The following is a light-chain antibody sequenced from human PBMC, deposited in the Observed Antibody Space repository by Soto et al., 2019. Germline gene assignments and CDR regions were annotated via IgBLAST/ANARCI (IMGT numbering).Light chain of an antibody. CDR2: GAS. V-gene: IGKV3-15*01. CDR3: QQYNNWPPSIT. CDR1: QSVSSN. Sequence: EIVMTQSPATLSVSPGERATLSCRASQSVSSNLAWYQQKPGQAPRLLIYGASTRATGIPARFSGSGSGTECTLTISSLQSEDFAVYYCQQYNNWPPSITFGQGTRLEI. J-gene: IGKJ5*01.